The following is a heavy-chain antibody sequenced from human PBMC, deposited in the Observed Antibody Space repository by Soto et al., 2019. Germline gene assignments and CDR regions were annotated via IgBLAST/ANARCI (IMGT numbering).Heavy chain of an antibody. Sequence: EVQLVESGGGLVQPGGSLSLSCAASGGQLRSYWRHWVRQPPGKGLGWVSRINDEGSSVDYADSVKGRFTVYRDNAKNTLYLEMNRLRAEDTAVYYCVRDQSVAGRTTLFDPWGRGILVIVSS. CDR3: VRDQSVAGRTTLFDP. CDR2: INDEGSSV. CDR1: GGQLRSYW. D-gene: IGHD6-19*01. J-gene: IGHJ5*02. V-gene: IGHV3-74*01.